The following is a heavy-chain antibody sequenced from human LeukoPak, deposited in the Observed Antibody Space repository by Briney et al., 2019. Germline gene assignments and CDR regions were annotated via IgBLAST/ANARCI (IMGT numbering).Heavy chain of an antibody. CDR1: GYAFSTYT. Sequence: ASVKVSCKASGYAFSTYTVHWVRQAPGQGLEWMGWINTNTGNPTYAQAFTGRFVFSLDTSVSTAYLQITSLKAEDTAVYCCTRTYYDYVWGSYGDYYFDYWGQGTLVTVSS. CDR3: TRTYYDYVWGSYGDYYFDY. V-gene: IGHV7-4-1*02. D-gene: IGHD3-16*01. J-gene: IGHJ4*02. CDR2: INTNTGNP.